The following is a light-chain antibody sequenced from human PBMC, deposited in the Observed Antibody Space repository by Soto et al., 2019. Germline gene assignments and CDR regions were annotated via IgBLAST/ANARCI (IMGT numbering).Light chain of an antibody. CDR1: QSVNTY. CDR3: QQNYRPPFT. CDR2: GAS. J-gene: IGKJ3*01. V-gene: IGKV1-39*01. Sequence: DIEMTQSPTSLSASLGDRVIITCRGNQSVNTYLNWYQHKPGKAPDLLIFGASRLHRGVPSRFRGSGSGTDFTLTITSVQPEDVGTYYCQQNYRPPFTFGPGTTV.